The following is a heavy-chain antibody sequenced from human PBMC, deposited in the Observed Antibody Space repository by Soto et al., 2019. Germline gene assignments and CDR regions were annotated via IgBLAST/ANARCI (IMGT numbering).Heavy chain of an antibody. V-gene: IGHV3-20*01. CDR1: GFTFDDYG. Sequence: GGSLRLSCAASGFTFDDYGMSWVRQAPGKGLEWVSGINWNGGSTGYADSVKGRLTISRDNAKNSLYLQMNRLRAEDTALYHCHAVVVPAARYYYYYYMDVWGKGTTVTVSS. D-gene: IGHD2-2*01. J-gene: IGHJ6*03. CDR3: HAVVVPAARYYYYYYMDV. CDR2: INWNGGST.